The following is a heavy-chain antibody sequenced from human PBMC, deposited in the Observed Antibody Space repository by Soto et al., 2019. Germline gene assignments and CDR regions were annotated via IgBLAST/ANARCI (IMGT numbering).Heavy chain of an antibody. CDR3: ARDSIAVAGRNYYYGMDV. V-gene: IGHV1-69*01. Sequence: QVQLVQSGAEVKKPGSSVKVSCKASGGTFSSYAISWVRQAPGQWLEWMGGIIPIFGTANYAQKFQGRVTITADESTSTAYMELSSLRSEDTAVYYCARDSIAVAGRNYYYGMDVWGQGTTVTVSS. J-gene: IGHJ6*02. CDR1: GGTFSSYA. D-gene: IGHD6-19*01. CDR2: IIPIFGTA.